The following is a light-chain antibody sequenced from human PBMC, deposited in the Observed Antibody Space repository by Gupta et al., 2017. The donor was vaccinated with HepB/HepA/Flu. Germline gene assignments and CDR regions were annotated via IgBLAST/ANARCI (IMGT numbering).Light chain of an antibody. CDR2: DVR. V-gene: IGLV2-23*02. CDR3: CSYAGSYTLV. Sequence: QSALTQPDSVSGSPGQSITISCTGTSSDVGSHNLVSWYQQHPGKAPKLMIYDVRKRPSGVSNHFSGSKSDNTASLTISGLQADDEADYYCCSYAGSYTLVFGGGTKLTVL. J-gene: IGLJ3*02. CDR1: SSDVGSHNL.